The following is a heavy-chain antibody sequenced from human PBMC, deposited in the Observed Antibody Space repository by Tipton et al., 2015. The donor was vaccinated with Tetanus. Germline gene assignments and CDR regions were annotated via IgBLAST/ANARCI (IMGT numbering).Heavy chain of an antibody. J-gene: IGHJ4*02. V-gene: IGHV4-31*03. CDR3: ARDQARGARGWNYFDF. CDR2: IYSSGST. Sequence: TLSLTCTVSGVSISGGRYYWSWIRQRPGKGLEWIGDIYSSGSTCTDPSLKGRVTISVDTSENQFSLRLNSVTAADTAVYYCARDQARGARGWNYFDFWGLGTLVPVSS. D-gene: IGHD1-26*01. CDR1: GVSISGGRYY.